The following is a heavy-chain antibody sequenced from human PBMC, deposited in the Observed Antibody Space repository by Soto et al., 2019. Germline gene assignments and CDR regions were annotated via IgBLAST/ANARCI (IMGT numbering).Heavy chain of an antibody. CDR3: ARLREYYDILTGSYYYYYMDV. CDR2: IWYDGSNK. V-gene: IGHV3-33*01. CDR1: GFTFSSYG. Sequence: GGSLRLSCAASGFTFSSYGMHWVRQAPGKGLEWVAVIWYDGSNKYYADSVKGRFTISRDNSKNTLYLQMNSLRAEDTAVYYCARLREYYDILTGSYYYYYMDVWGKGTTVTVSS. J-gene: IGHJ6*03. D-gene: IGHD3-9*01.